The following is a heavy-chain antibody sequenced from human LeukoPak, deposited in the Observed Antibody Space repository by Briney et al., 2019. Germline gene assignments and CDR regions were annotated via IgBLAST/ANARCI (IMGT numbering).Heavy chain of an antibody. D-gene: IGHD3-3*01. CDR3: ARAPLPFYDFWSGYHPTFDY. Sequence: GASVKVSCKASGYTFTGYYMHWVRQAPGQGLEWMGWINPNSGGTNYAQKFQGRVTMTRDTSISTAYIELSRLRSDDTAVYYCARAPLPFYDFWSGYHPTFDYWGQGTLVTVSS. CDR1: GYTFTGYY. J-gene: IGHJ4*02. V-gene: IGHV1-2*02. CDR2: INPNSGGT.